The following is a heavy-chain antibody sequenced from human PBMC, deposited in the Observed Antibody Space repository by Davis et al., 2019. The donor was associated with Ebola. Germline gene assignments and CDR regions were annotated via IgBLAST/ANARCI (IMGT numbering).Heavy chain of an antibody. D-gene: IGHD1-14*01. CDR1: GYTFTSYA. CDR3: AASAGTVGKFDY. V-gene: IGHV1-58*02. J-gene: IGHJ4*01. Sequence: AASVKVSCKASGYTFTSYAMHWVRQAPGQRLEWIGWIVVGSGNTDYALKFQGRVTITRDMSTSTSYLDLSNLRSEDTAVYYCAASAGTVGKFDYWGQGTLVTVSS. CDR2: IVVGSGNT.